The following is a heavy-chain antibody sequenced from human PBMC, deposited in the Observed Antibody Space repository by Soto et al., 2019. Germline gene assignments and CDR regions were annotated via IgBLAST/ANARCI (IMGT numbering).Heavy chain of an antibody. V-gene: IGHV3-30-3*01. CDR3: ARDIGSGWYGDAFDI. CDR1: GFTFSSYA. Sequence: ESGGGVVQPGRSLRLSCAASGFTFSSYAMHWVRQAPGKGLEWVAVISYDGSNKYHADSVKGRFTISRDNSKNTLYLQMNSLRAEDTAVYYCARDIGSGWYGDAFDIWGQGTMVTVSS. D-gene: IGHD6-19*01. CDR2: ISYDGSNK. J-gene: IGHJ3*02.